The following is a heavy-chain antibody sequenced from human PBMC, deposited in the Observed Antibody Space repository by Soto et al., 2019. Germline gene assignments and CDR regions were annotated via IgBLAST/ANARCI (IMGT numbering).Heavy chain of an antibody. CDR2: ISYDGSNK. Sequence: QVQLVESGGGVVQPGRSLRLSCAASGFTFSSYGMHWVRQAPGKGLEWVAVISYDGSNKYYADSVKGRFTISRDNSKNTLYLQMNSLSAEDRAVYYCAKHTGYCSGGSCYNWFDHWGQGPLVTVSS. CDR1: GFTFSSYG. D-gene: IGHD2-15*01. CDR3: AKHTGYCSGGSCYNWFDH. V-gene: IGHV3-30*18. J-gene: IGHJ5*02.